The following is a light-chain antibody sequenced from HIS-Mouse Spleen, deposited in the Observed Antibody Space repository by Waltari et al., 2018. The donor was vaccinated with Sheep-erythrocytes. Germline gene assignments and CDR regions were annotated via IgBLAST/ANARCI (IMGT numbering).Light chain of an antibody. J-gene: IGKJ2*01. V-gene: IGKV2-28*01. Sequence: EIVMTQSPLSLPVTPGEPASISCRSSQSLLHSNGYNYLDWYLQKPGQSPQLLIYLGSNRASGVPDRFSGSGSGTDFTLKISRVEAEDVGVYYCMQALQTPPYTFGQVTKLEI. CDR1: QSLLHSNGYNY. CDR3: MQALQTPPYT. CDR2: LGS.